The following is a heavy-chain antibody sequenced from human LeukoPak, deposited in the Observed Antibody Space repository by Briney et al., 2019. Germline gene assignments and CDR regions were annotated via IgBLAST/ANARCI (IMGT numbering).Heavy chain of an antibody. CDR2: ISSSGSTI. D-gene: IGHD6-19*01. CDR3: AREGPSSGWYFAFDI. V-gene: IGHV3-48*03. Sequence: PGGSLRLSCAASGFTFSSYEMNWVRQAPGKGLEWVSYISSSGSTIYYADSVKGRFTISRDNAKNSLYLQMNSLRAEDTAVYYCAREGPSSGWYFAFDIWGQGTMVTVSS. J-gene: IGHJ3*02. CDR1: GFTFSSYE.